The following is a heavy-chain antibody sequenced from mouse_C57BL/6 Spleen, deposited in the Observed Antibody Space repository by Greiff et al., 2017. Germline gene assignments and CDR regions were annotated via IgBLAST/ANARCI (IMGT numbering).Heavy chain of an antibody. CDR3: ARQGGSNWEYYFDY. J-gene: IGHJ2*01. Sequence: EVKLVESGGYLVKPGGSLKLSCAASGFTFSSYGMSWVRQTPDKRLEWVATISSGGSYTYYPDSVKGRFTISRDNAKNTLYLQMSSLKSEDTAMYYCARQGGSNWEYYFDYWGQGTTLTVSS. V-gene: IGHV5-6*01. CDR2: ISSGGSYT. CDR1: GFTFSSYG. D-gene: IGHD4-1*01.